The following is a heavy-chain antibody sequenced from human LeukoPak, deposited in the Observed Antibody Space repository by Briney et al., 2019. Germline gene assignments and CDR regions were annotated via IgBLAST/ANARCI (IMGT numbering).Heavy chain of an antibody. CDR3: ATSPGYYDSSPFDY. CDR2: IESKADGETT. J-gene: IGHJ4*02. CDR1: GFTFSSYA. Sequence: PGGSLRLSCAPSGFTFSSYAMSWVRQAPGRGLEWVGRIESKADGETTDYAALVRGRFTISRDDSRDTVYLQMNSLKVEDTAVYYCATSPGYYDSSPFDYWGQGTLVTVSS. D-gene: IGHD3-22*01. V-gene: IGHV3-15*04.